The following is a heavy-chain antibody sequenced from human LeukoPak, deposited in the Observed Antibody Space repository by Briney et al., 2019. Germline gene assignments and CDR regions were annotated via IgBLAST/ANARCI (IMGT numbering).Heavy chain of an antibody. CDR3: AKDIQLST. Sequence: GGSLRLSCAASGFTFSNYWMHWVRQAPGKGLEWVSLISFSGDNSYYADSVKGRFTISRDNSKNTLSLQMNSLRVEDTAIYYCAKDIQLSTWGLGTMVTVSS. V-gene: IGHV3-23*01. D-gene: IGHD5-24*01. CDR1: GFTFSNYW. J-gene: IGHJ3*01. CDR2: ISFSGDNS.